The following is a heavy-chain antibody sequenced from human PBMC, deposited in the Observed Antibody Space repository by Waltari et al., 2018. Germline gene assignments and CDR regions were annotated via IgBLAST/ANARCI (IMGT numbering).Heavy chain of an antibody. D-gene: IGHD6-13*01. CDR1: GGSFSGYY. CDR3: ARVPNPIAAAGTRPYYFDY. V-gene: IGHV4-34*01. CDR2: INHSGST. J-gene: IGHJ4*02. Sequence: QVQLQQWGAGLLKPSETLSLTCAVYGGSFSGYYWSWIRQPPGKGLEWIGEINHSGSTNYNPSLKSRVTRSVDTSKNQFSLKLSSVTAADTAVYYGARVPNPIAAAGTRPYYFDYWGQGTLVTVSS.